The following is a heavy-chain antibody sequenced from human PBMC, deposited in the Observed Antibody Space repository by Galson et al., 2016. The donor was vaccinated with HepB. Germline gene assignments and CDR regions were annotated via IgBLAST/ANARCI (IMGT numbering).Heavy chain of an antibody. CDR3: ARSRRERDSYGFAY. Sequence: SLRLSCAASGISFSTYWMNWVRLAPGKGLQWVATINKDGSEKYYVDSVKGRFSISRADANNLVYLEMSSLRAEDTAVYFCARSRRERDSYGFAYWGRGTQVAVSS. CDR2: INKDGSEK. V-gene: IGHV3-7*03. D-gene: IGHD5-18*01. J-gene: IGHJ4*02. CDR1: GISFSTYW.